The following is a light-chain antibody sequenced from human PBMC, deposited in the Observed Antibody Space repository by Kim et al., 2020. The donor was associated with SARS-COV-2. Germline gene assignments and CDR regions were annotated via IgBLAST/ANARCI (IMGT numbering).Light chain of an antibody. CDR3: NSRDSSGNPYV. CDR1: SLRRYY. J-gene: IGLJ1*01. V-gene: IGLV3-19*01. Sequence: ALGQTVRNTCQGDSLRRYYASWYQQKPGQAPVLVIYGKNNRPSGIPDRFSGSSSGNTASLTITGAQAEDEADYYCNSRDSSGNPYVFGTGTKVTVL. CDR2: GKN.